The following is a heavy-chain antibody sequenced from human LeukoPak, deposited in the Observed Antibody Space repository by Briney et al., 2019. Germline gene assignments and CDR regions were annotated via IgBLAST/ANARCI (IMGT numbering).Heavy chain of an antibody. CDR3: ARDRATAMEKTRDAFDI. J-gene: IGHJ3*02. V-gene: IGHV3-30*03. Sequence: PGGSLRLSCAASGFNFSIYGMHWVREAPGKGLEWVAVISYDGSNKYYADSVKGRFTISRDNSKNTLYLQMNSLRAEDTAVYYCARDRATAMEKTRDAFDIWGQGTMVTVSS. CDR2: ISYDGSNK. CDR1: GFNFSIYG. D-gene: IGHD5-18*01.